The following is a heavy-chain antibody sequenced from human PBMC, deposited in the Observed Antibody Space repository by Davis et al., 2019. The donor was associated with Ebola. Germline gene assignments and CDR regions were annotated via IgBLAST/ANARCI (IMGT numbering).Heavy chain of an antibody. D-gene: IGHD3-9*01. CDR3: ARGRYDILTAYYYYYGMDV. CDR1: GFSSSSA. CDR2: IISIFGTA. Sequence: GFSSSSATICLLHPAPQRVLWWGGIISIFGTANYAEKFQGRVTITANDSTNTAYMQLSSLRSADTTVYYCARGRYDILTAYYYYYGMDVWGQGTTVTVSS. V-gene: IGHV1-69*01. J-gene: IGHJ6*02.